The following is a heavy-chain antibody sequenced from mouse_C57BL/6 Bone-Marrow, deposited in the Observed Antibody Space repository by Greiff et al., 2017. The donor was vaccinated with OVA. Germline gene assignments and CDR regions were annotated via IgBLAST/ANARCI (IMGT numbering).Heavy chain of an antibody. CDR2: IWSGGST. J-gene: IGHJ4*01. CDR3: ARNRARRDGAMDY. CDR1: GFSLTSYG. D-gene: IGHD3-1*01. Sequence: VMLVESGPGLVQPSQSLSITCTVSGFSLTSYGVHWVRQSPGKGLEWLGVIWSGGSTDYNAAFISRLSISKDNSKSQVFFKMNSLQADDTAIYYCARNRARRDGAMDYWGQGTSVTVSS. V-gene: IGHV2-2*01.